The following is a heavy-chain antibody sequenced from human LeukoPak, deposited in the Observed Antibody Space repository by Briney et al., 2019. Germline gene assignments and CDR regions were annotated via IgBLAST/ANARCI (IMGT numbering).Heavy chain of an antibody. CDR2: MNPNSGNT. Sequence: GASVKVSCKASGYTFSNYDINWVRQATGQGLEWMGWMNPNSGNTGYTQKFQGRVTITRNTSISTAYMELSSLRSKDTAVYYCARGPFTSGARYFDYWGQGTLVTVSS. J-gene: IGHJ4*02. CDR1: GYTFSNYD. D-gene: IGHD6-19*01. V-gene: IGHV1-8*03. CDR3: ARGPFTSGARYFDY.